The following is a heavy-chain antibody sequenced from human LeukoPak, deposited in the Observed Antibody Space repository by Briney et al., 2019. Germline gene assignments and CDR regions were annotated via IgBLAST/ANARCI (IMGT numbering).Heavy chain of an antibody. D-gene: IGHD1-26*01. Sequence: PGGSLRLSCAASGFTFSSYAMSWVRQAPGKGREWVSAISVSGGDTYYADSVKGRFIISRDNSKNTLYMQMNSLRAEDTAIYYCAKVDVGYYFEYWGQGTLVTVSS. CDR2: ISVSGGDT. CDR1: GFTFSSYA. CDR3: AKVDVGYYFEY. V-gene: IGHV3-23*01. J-gene: IGHJ4*02.